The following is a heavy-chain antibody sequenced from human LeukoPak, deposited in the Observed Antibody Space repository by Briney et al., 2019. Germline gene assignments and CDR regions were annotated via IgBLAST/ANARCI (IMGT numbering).Heavy chain of an antibody. J-gene: IGHJ4*02. Sequence: HPGGSLRLSCAASGFTFSSYGMHWVRQAPGKGLEWVAVISYDGSNKYYADSVKGRFTISRDNSKNTLYLQMNSLRAEDTAVYYCARGGDGYNYLPHFDYWGQGTLVTVSS. V-gene: IGHV3-30*03. CDR2: ISYDGSNK. D-gene: IGHD5-24*01. CDR1: GFTFSSYG. CDR3: ARGGDGYNYLPHFDY.